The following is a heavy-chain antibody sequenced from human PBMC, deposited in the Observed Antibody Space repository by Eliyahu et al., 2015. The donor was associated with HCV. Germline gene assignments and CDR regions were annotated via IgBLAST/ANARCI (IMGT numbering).Heavy chain of an antibody. J-gene: IGHJ6*03. CDR3: TTGAPGWFDYYLDV. CDR1: GFTFSKAW. D-gene: IGHD3-10*01. V-gene: IGHV3-15*01. Sequence: EVQLVESGGGLVKPGGSLRLSCAASGFTFSKAWMSWVRQAPGKGLEWIGRIKSKTDGGTTDYAAPVKGRFTISRDDSKSTLYLQMNSLKTEDTAVYYCTTGAPGWFDYYLDVWGQGTTVTVSS. CDR2: IKSKTDGGTT.